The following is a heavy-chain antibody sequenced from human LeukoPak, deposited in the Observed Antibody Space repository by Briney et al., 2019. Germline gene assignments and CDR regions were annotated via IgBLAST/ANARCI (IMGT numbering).Heavy chain of an antibody. J-gene: IGHJ3*02. CDR1: GFTLSDYY. CDR3: ARDYDSSGYDAFDI. V-gene: IGHV3-11*01. D-gene: IGHD3-22*01. Sequence: GGSLRLSCAASGFTLSDYYMSWIRQAPGKGLEWVSYISSSGSTIYYADSVKGRFTISRDNAKNSLYLQMNSLRAEDTAVYYCARDYDSSGYDAFDIWGQGTMVTVSS. CDR2: ISSSGSTI.